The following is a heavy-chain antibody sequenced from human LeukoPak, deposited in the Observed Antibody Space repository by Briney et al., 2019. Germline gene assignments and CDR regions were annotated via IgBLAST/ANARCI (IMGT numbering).Heavy chain of an antibody. V-gene: IGHV4-34*01. CDR1: GGSFSGYY. J-gene: IGHJ5*02. CDR3: ARGRRNYYDSSGYLRP. Sequence: SETLSLTCAVYGGSFSGYYWSWIRQPPGKGLEWIGEINHSGSTNYNPSLKSRVTISVDTSKNQFSLKLSSVTAADTAVYYCARGRRNYYDSSGYLRPWGQGTLVTVSS. D-gene: IGHD3-22*01. CDR2: INHSGST.